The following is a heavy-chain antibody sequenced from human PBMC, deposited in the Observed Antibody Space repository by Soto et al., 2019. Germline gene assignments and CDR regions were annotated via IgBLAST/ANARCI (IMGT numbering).Heavy chain of an antibody. Sequence: SVKVSCKASGYTFTSYAMHWVRQAPGQRLEWMGWINAGNGNTKYSQKFQGRVTITRDTSASTAYMELSSLRSEGTAVYYCARLKAYDFWSGLPRNDAFDIWGQGTMVTVSS. D-gene: IGHD3-3*01. J-gene: IGHJ3*02. CDR3: ARLKAYDFWSGLPRNDAFDI. V-gene: IGHV1-3*01. CDR1: GYTFTSYA. CDR2: INAGNGNT.